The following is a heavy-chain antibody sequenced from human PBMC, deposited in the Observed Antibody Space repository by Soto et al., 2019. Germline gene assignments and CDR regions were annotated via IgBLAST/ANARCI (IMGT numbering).Heavy chain of an antibody. CDR1: GASVSSTYW. D-gene: IGHD6-13*01. CDR2: INHRGSA. Sequence: SETLSLTWAGSGASVSSTYWCSWVRQPPGKGPEWIGEINHRGSANYNPSLKSRVAISVDISKSQFSLRLTSVTAADTAVYYCARYNAASGTYYFDFWGQGALVTVS. J-gene: IGHJ4*02. CDR3: ARYNAASGTYYFDF. V-gene: IGHV4-4*02.